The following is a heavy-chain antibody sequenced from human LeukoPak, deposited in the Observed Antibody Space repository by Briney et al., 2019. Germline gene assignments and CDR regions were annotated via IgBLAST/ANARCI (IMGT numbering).Heavy chain of an antibody. CDR1: GFTFSSYG. Sequence: GGSLRLSCAASGFTFSSYGMHWVRQAPGKGLEWVAVISYDGSNKYYADSVKGRFTISRDNSKNTLYLQMNSLRAEDTAVFYCARPCSGGSCYQGYWGQGTLVTVSS. D-gene: IGHD2-15*01. CDR3: ARPCSGGSCYQGY. CDR2: ISYDGSNK. J-gene: IGHJ4*02. V-gene: IGHV3-30*03.